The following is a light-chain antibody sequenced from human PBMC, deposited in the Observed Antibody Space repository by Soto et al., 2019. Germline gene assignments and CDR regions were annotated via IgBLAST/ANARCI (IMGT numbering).Light chain of an antibody. V-gene: IGLV1-40*01. CDR2: GNS. Sequence: QSVLTQPPSVSGALGQRVTISCTGSSSNIGAGHALHWYQHLPGAAPKLLMYGNSDRPSGVPDRFSGSKSGTSASLAITGLQPEDEADYCCQSYDDSLSGWVFGGGTQLPVL. CDR3: QSYDDSLSGWV. J-gene: IGLJ3*02. CDR1: SSNIGAGHA.